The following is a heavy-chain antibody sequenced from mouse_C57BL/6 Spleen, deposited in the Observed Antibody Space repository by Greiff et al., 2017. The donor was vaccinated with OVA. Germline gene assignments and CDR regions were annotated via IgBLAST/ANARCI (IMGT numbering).Heavy chain of an antibody. CDR2: IYPGDGDT. Sequence: VQLQQSGAELVKPGASVQISCKASGYAFSSYWMNWVKQRPGKGLEWIGQIYPGDGDTTYNGQFKGKATLTADKSASTAYMQLSSLTSEDSAVYCCARRRYTGTTVWYVDVWGTGTTVTVAS. D-gene: IGHD1-1*01. CDR1: GYAFSSYW. J-gene: IGHJ1*03. CDR3: ARRRYTGTTVWYVDV. V-gene: IGHV1-80*01.